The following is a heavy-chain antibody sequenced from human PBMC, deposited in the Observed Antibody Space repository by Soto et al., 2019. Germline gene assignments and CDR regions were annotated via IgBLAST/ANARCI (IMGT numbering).Heavy chain of an antibody. J-gene: IGHJ6*02. CDR1: GFTLSSYA. CDR3: ARDSFPTTTKGHGVYLYSGVDV. D-gene: IGHD4-4*01. Sequence: PGGSLRLSCAASGFTLSSYAMHWVRQAPGKGLEWVAVISYDGSNKYYADSVKGRFTISRDNSKNTLDLQMNSLRAEDTAVFYCARDSFPTTTKGHGVYLYSGVDVWGQGTTVTVSS. CDR2: ISYDGSNK. V-gene: IGHV3-30-3*01.